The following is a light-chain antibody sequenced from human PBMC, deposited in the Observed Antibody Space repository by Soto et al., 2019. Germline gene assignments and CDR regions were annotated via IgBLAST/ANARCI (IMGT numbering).Light chain of an antibody. J-gene: IGKJ1*01. CDR3: QQYGSSPRT. V-gene: IGKV3-20*01. CDR1: QSVSSSY. CDR2: GAS. Sequence: EIVLTQSPGTLSLSPGERATLSCRASQSVSSSYLAWYQQKPGQAPRLLIYGASSRATGIPDRFSGSGSGKDFTLIISRLEPEGFAVYYCQQYGSSPRTFGQGTNEEIK.